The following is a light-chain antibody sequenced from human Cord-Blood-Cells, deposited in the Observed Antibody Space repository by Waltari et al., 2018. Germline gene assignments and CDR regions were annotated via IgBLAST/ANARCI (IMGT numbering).Light chain of an antibody. CDR2: DVS. V-gene: IGLV2-11*02. J-gene: IGLJ3*02. CDR3: CSCAGSYTWV. Sequence: QSALTQPRSVSGSPGQSVTISCTGTSSDVGGYNYVSWYQQHPGKAPTLMIYDVSKRPSGVPDRFSGSKSGNTASLTISGLQAEDEADYYCCSCAGSYTWVFGGGTKLTVL. CDR1: SSDVGGYNY.